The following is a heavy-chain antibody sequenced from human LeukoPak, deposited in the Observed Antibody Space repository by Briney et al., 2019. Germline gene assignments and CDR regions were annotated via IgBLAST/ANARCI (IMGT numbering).Heavy chain of an antibody. D-gene: IGHD3-10*01. CDR3: ARVAPASYYYGSGSAIDY. J-gene: IGHJ4*02. CDR1: GGTFSSYA. V-gene: IGHV1-69*01. Sequence: GSSVKVSCKASGGTFSSYAISWVRQAPGQGLEWMGGIIPIFGTANYAQKFQGRVTITADESTSTAYMELSSLRSEDTAVYYCARVAPASYYYGSGSAIDYWGQGTLVTVSS. CDR2: IIPIFGTA.